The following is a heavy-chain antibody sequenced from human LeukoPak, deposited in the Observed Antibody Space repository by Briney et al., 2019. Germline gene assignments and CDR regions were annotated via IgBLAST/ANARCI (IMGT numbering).Heavy chain of an antibody. CDR2: INWNGGST. CDR1: GFTFDDYD. D-gene: IGHD3-22*01. J-gene: IGHJ4*02. Sequence: GGSLRLSYAASGFTFDDYDMSCVRQAPGKGLEGVSGINWNGGSTVYAESVKGRFTISRHNAKNSLYLEMNSLSAEDTALYYCARVAYYDSSGYPFDYWGQGTLVTVSS. CDR3: ARVAYYDSSGYPFDY. V-gene: IGHV3-20*03.